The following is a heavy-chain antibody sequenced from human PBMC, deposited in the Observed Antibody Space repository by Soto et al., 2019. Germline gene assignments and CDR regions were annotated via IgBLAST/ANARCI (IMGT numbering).Heavy chain of an antibody. Sequence: PGGSLRLSCAASGFTFSSYSMNWVRQAPGKGLEWVSSISSSSSYIYYADSVKGRFTISRDNAKNSLYLQMNSLRAEDTAVYYCARDGQAEYYFDYWGQGTLVTVSS. CDR2: ISSSSSYI. CDR1: GFTFSSYS. V-gene: IGHV3-21*01. D-gene: IGHD2-15*01. J-gene: IGHJ4*02. CDR3: ARDGQAEYYFDY.